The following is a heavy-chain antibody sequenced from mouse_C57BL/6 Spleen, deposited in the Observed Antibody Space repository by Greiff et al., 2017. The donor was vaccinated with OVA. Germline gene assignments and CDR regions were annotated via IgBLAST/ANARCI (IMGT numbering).Heavy chain of an antibody. V-gene: IGHV5-17*01. CDR3: ARPSTGTVFAY. CDR1: GFTFSDYG. CDR2: ISSGSSTL. D-gene: IGHD4-1*01. Sequence: VKLQQSGGGLVKPGGSLKLSCAASGFTFSDYGMHWVRQAPEKGLEWVAYISSGSSTLYYADTVKGRCTISRDNAKNTLFLQLTSLRSEDTAMYYCARPSTGTVFAYGGQGTLVTVSA. J-gene: IGHJ3*01.